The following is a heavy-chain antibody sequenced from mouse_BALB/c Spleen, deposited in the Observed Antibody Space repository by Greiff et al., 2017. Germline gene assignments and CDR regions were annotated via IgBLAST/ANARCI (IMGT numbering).Heavy chain of an antibody. CDR3: ARDDYWFAY. CDR2: ISSGSSTI. Sequence: EVQVVESGGGLVQPGGSRKLSCAASGFTFSSFGMHWVRQAPEKGLEWVAYISSGSSTIYYADTVKGRFTISRDNPKNTLFLQMTSLRSEDTAMYYCARDDYWFAYWGQGTLVTVSA. V-gene: IGHV5-17*02. D-gene: IGHD2-4*01. J-gene: IGHJ3*01. CDR1: GFTFSSFG.